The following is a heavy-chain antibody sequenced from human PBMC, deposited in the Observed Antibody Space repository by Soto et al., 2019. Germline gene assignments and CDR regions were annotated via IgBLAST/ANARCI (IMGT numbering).Heavy chain of an antibody. D-gene: IGHD2-15*01. CDR2: IIPIFGTA. Sequence: QVQLVQSGAEVKKPGSSVKVSCKASGGTFSSYAISWVRQAPGQGLEWMGGIIPIFGTANYAQKFQGRVTITADESTSTAYMELSRLRSEGPAVYYCARSVVAATRSYYFDYWGQGTLVTVSS. CDR3: ARSVVAATRSYYFDY. J-gene: IGHJ4*02. CDR1: GGTFSSYA. V-gene: IGHV1-69*01.